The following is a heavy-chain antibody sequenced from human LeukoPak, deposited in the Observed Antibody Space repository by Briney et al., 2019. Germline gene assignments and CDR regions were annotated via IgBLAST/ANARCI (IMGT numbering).Heavy chain of an antibody. CDR1: GGSFSGYY. CDR3: ASIITGTFYGMDV. V-gene: IGHV4-34*01. Sequence: SETLSLTCAVYGGSFSGYYWSWIRQPPGKGLEWIGEINHSGGTSYNPSLKSRVTISVDTSKNQFSLKLSSVTAADTAVYYCASIITGTFYGMDVWGQGTTVTVSS. CDR2: INHSGGT. D-gene: IGHD1-20*01. J-gene: IGHJ6*02.